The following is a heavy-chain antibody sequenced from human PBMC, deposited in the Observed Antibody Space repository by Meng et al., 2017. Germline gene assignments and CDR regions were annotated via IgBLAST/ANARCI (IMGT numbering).Heavy chain of an antibody. J-gene: IGHJ1*01. D-gene: IGHD2-15*01. V-gene: IGHV1-18*01. Sequence: VQLGQSGAEVKKPGASVKVSCKASGYTFTSYGISWVRQAPGQGLEWMGWISAYNGNTNYAQKLQGRVTMTTDTSTSTAYMELRSLRSDDTAVYYCARVRVYCSGGSCYRGMYFQHWGQGTLVTVSS. CDR3: ARVRVYCSGGSCYRGMYFQH. CDR1: GYTFTSYG. CDR2: ISAYNGNT.